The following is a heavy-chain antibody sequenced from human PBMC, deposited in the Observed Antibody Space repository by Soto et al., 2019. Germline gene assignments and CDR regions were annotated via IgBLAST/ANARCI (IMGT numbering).Heavy chain of an antibody. J-gene: IGHJ2*01. CDR3: AKEVAGRGYCSGGSCYIGYFDL. Sequence: EVQLLESGGGLVQPGGSLRLSCAASGFTFSSYAMSWVRQAPGKGLEWVSAISGSGGNTYYADSVKGRFTISRDNSKNTLYLQMNSLRAEDTAVYYCAKEVAGRGYCSGGSCYIGYFDLWGRGTLVTVSS. CDR2: ISGSGGNT. D-gene: IGHD2-15*01. CDR1: GFTFSSYA. V-gene: IGHV3-23*01.